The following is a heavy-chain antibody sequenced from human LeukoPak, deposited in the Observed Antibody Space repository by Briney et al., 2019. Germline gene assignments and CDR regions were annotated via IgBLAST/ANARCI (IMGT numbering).Heavy chain of an antibody. Sequence: GRSLRLSCTASGFAFSTYGMNWVRQAPGKGLEWVSYISSSNTIYYADSVKGRFTISRDNSKNTLYLQMNSLRAEDTAVYYCAKALSAAAPFYGMDVWGQGTTVTVSS. CDR2: ISSSNTI. D-gene: IGHD6-13*01. J-gene: IGHJ6*02. CDR3: AKALSAAAPFYGMDV. CDR1: GFAFSTYG. V-gene: IGHV3-48*01.